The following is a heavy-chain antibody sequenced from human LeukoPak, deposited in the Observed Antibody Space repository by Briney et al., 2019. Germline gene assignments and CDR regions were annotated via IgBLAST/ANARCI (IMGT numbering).Heavy chain of an antibody. Sequence: PGGSLRLSCAASGFTFSSYWMSWVRQAPGKGLEWVVNIIQDGSEKYYVDSVRGRFTISRDNAKSSLYLQMTNLRAEDTAVYYCATDSFSFGDLNPGPWGQGTLVTVSS. CDR3: ATDSFSFGDLNPGP. V-gene: IGHV3-7*01. J-gene: IGHJ5*02. CDR1: GFTFSSYW. D-gene: IGHD3-16*01. CDR2: IIQDGSEK.